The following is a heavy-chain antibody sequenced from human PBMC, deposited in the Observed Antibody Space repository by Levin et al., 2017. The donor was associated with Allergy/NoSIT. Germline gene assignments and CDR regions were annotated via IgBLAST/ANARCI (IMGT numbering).Heavy chain of an antibody. D-gene: IGHD5-12*01. CDR3: GGAYYYYYYMDV. Sequence: PGGSLRLSCAASGFTFSSYWMHWVRQAPGKGLVWVSRINSDGSSTSYADSVKGRFTISRDNAKNTLYLQMNSLRAEDTAVYYCGGAYYYYYYMDVWGKGTTVTVSS. V-gene: IGHV3-74*01. CDR1: GFTFSSYW. CDR2: INSDGSST. J-gene: IGHJ6*03.